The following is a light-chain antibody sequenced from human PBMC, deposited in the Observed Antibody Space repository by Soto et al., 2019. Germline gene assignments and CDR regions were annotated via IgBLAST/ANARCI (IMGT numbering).Light chain of an antibody. Sequence: EIVLTQSPGTLSLSPRERATLSCRASQSVSNAYLAWYQHKVGQSPRLLIYGASNRAPGIPDRFSGSGSGTDFTLTISRLEPEHFAVYYCQQYAASPRTFGQGTQVEVK. J-gene: IGKJ1*01. CDR1: QSVSNAY. V-gene: IGKV3-20*01. CDR2: GAS. CDR3: QQYAASPRT.